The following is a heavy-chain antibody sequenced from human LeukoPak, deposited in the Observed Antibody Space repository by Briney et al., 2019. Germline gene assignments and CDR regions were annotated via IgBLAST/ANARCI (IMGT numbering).Heavy chain of an antibody. D-gene: IGHD2-2*01. J-gene: IGHJ3*02. CDR2: IYTSGST. Sequence: SQTLSLTCTVSGGSISSGSYYWSWIRQPAGKGLEWIGRIYTSGSTNYNPSLKSRVTISVDTSKNQFSLKLSSVTAADTAVYYCARHPDRFHCSSTSCYPGFGAFDIWGQGTMVTVSS. CDR3: ARHPDRFHCSSTSCYPGFGAFDI. CDR1: GGSISSGSYY. V-gene: IGHV4-61*02.